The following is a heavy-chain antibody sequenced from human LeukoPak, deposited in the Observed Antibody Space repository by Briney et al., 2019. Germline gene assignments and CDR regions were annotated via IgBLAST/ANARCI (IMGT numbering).Heavy chain of an antibody. V-gene: IGHV4-34*01. CDR2: INHSGST. D-gene: IGHD6-19*01. J-gene: IGHJ5*02. CDR1: GGSFSGYY. CDR3: ASSWFAVTGTETNWFDP. Sequence: KASETLSLTCAVYGGSFSGYYWSWIRQPPGKGLEWIGEINHSGSTNYNPSLKSRVTISVDTSKNQFSLKLSSVTAADTAVYYCASSWFAVTGTETNWFDPWGQGTLVTVSS.